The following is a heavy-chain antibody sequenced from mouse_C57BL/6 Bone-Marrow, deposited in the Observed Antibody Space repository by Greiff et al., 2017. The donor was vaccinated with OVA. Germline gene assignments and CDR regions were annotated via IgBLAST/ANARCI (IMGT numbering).Heavy chain of an antibody. Sequence: VKLVESGPGLVAPSQRLSITCTVSGFSLTSYAISWVRQPPGKGLEWLGVIWTGGGTNYNSALKSRLSISKDNSKSQVFLKMNSLQTDDTARYYCATLNWDVPYWGQGTLVTVSA. CDR1: GFSLTSYA. J-gene: IGHJ3*01. CDR2: IWTGGGT. V-gene: IGHV2-9-1*01. D-gene: IGHD4-1*01. CDR3: ATLNWDVPY.